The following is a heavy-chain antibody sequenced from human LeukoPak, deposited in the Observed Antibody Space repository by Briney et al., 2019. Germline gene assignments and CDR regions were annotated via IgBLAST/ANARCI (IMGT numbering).Heavy chain of an antibody. V-gene: IGHV3-30*02. J-gene: IGHJ6*03. CDR2: IWYDGSNK. Sequence: PGGSLRLSCAASGFTFSIYAMHWVRQAPGKGLECVAVIWYDGSNKYYADSVKGRFTISRDNSKNTLYLQMNSLRPEDTAVYYCATSTVTTSYNYYYYYMHVWGKGTTVTVSS. CDR3: ATSTVTTSYNYYYYYMHV. CDR1: GFTFSIYA. D-gene: IGHD4-11*01.